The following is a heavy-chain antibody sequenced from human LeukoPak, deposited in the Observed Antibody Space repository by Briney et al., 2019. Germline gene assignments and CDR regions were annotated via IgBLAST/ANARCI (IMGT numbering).Heavy chain of an antibody. D-gene: IGHD1-26*01. Sequence: SETLSLTCTVSGGSISSYYWSWIRQPPGKGLEWIGYIYYSGSTNYNPSLKSRVTISVDTSKSQFSLKLSSVTAADTAVYYCARDRLLTDSGNYYHDAFDIWGPGTMVTVSS. CDR1: GGSISSYY. V-gene: IGHV4-59*12. J-gene: IGHJ3*02. CDR2: IYYSGST. CDR3: ARDRLLTDSGNYYHDAFDI.